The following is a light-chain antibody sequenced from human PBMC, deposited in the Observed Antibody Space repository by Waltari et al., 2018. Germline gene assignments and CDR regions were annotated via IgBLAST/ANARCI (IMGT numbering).Light chain of an antibody. CDR1: QSISNTY. CDR2: GAS. J-gene: IGKJ1*01. Sequence: EIVLTQSPGTLSLSPGDRATLSCRASQSISNTYLAWYQQKPGQAPRLLIYGASSRATGIPDRFSGSGSGTDFTLTISRLEPDDFAVYYCQQYGSSPRTFGQGTRVEIK. V-gene: IGKV3-20*01. CDR3: QQYGSSPRT.